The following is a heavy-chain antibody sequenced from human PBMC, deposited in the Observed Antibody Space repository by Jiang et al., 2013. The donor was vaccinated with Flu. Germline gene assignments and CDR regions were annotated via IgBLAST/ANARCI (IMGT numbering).Heavy chain of an antibody. J-gene: IGHJ6*02. Sequence: VQLVESGAEVKKPGASVKVSCKASGYTFTGYYMHWVRQAPGQGLEWMGWINPNSGGTNYAQKFQGRVTMTRDTSISTAYMELSRLRSDDTAVYYCARDSTPFSRSGSSDPNYYYGMDVWGQGTTVTVSS. CDR3: ARDSTPFSRSGSSDPNYYYGMDV. CDR1: GYTFTGYY. D-gene: IGHD3-10*01. V-gene: IGHV1-2*02. CDR2: INPNSGGT.